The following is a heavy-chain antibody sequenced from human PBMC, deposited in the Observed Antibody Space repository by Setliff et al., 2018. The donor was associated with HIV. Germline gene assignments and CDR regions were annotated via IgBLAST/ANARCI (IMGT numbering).Heavy chain of an antibody. Sequence: SETLSLTCPISNYSISCGHYWGWIRQSPGKGLEWIGNIYHVGRAFYSPSLESRVSISVDTSKNQFSLRLTSVTAADTAVYYCARLLGRTVVVINAGFDYWGHGTLVTVSS. J-gene: IGHJ5*01. CDR2: IYHVGRA. CDR3: ARLLGRTVVVINAGFDY. V-gene: IGHV4-38-2*01. D-gene: IGHD2-15*01. CDR1: NYSISCGHY.